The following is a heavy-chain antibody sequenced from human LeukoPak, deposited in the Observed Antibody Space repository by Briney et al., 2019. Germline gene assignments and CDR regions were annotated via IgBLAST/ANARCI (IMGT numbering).Heavy chain of an antibody. Sequence: SETLSLTRTVSGGSISSYYWSWIRQPAGKGLEWIGRIYTSGSTNYNPSLKSRVTISVDTSKNQFSLQLTSVTAADTAVYYCARHEINGGYYDHWGQGTLVTVSS. J-gene: IGHJ5*02. CDR3: ARHEINGGYYDH. CDR1: GGSISSYY. CDR2: IYTSGST. V-gene: IGHV4-4*07. D-gene: IGHD3-10*01.